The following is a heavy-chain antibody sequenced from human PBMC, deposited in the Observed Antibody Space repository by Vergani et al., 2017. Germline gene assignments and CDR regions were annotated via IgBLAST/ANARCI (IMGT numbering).Heavy chain of an antibody. CDR1: GGSFSGYY. CDR3: ARGVAPTYTDWFDP. V-gene: IGHV4-34*01. Sequence: QVQLQQWGAGLLKPSETLSLTCAVYGGSFSGYYWSWIRQPPGKGLEWIGEINHSRSTNYNPSLKSRVTISVDTSKNQFSLKLSSVTAADTAVYYCARGVAPTYTDWFDPWGQGTLVTVSS. D-gene: IGHD5-18*01. J-gene: IGHJ5*02. CDR2: INHSRST.